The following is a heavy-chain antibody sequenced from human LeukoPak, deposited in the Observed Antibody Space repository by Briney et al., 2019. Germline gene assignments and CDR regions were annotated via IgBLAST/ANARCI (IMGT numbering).Heavy chain of an antibody. CDR2: IYSGASI. Sequence: GGSLRPSCAASGFTVRSNYMSWVRQAPGKALEWVSVIYSGASIYNADSVKGRFTISRDNSKNTLYLQMNSLRAEDTAVYYCARDRFGFGELNYYYYMDVWGKGTTVTVSS. D-gene: IGHD3-10*01. CDR3: ARDRFGFGELNYYYYMDV. CDR1: GFTVRSNY. J-gene: IGHJ6*03. V-gene: IGHV3-66*02.